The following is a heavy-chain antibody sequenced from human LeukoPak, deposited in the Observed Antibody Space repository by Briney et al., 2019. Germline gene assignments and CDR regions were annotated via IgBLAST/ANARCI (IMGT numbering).Heavy chain of an antibody. D-gene: IGHD4-17*01. V-gene: IGHV3-74*01. J-gene: IGHJ4*02. CDR2: INPDGSTT. Sequence: GGSLRLSCAASGFTFTNYWMFWVRQAPGKGLVWVSGINPDGSTTTYADSVKGRFTISRENAKSTLYLHMNILRVEDTAVYYCARGRYGDYHWGQGVLVTVSS. CDR3: ARGRYGDYH. CDR1: GFTFTNYW.